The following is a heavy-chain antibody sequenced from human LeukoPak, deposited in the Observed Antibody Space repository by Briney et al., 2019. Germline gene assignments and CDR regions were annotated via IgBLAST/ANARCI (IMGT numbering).Heavy chain of an antibody. J-gene: IGHJ4*02. CDR1: GFTVSGNY. D-gene: IGHD2-21*01. Sequence: GGSLRLSCAVSGFTVSGNYMSWVRQAPGKGLGWVSVISYDGSNKYYADSVKGRFTISRDNSKNTLYLQMNSLRAEDTAVYYCARGGIVVVPFDYWGQGTLVTVSS. V-gene: IGHV3-30*03. CDR2: ISYDGSNK. CDR3: ARGGIVVVPFDY.